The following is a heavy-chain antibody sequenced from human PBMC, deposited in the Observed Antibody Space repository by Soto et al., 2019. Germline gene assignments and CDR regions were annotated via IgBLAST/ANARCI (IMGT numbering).Heavy chain of an antibody. CDR3: ARESRDYGDRPIDFDY. D-gene: IGHD4-17*01. Sequence: QVQLVQSGAEVKKPGASVKVSCKASGYTFTSYGISWVRQAPGQGLEWMGWISAYNGNTNYAQKLQRRVTMTTDTSTSTAYMELRSLRSDDTAVYYCARESRDYGDRPIDFDYGGQGTLVTVSA. V-gene: IGHV1-18*01. CDR2: ISAYNGNT. J-gene: IGHJ4*02. CDR1: GYTFTSYG.